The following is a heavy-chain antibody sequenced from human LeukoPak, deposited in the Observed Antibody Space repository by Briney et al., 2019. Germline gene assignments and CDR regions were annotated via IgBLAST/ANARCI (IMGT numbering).Heavy chain of an antibody. J-gene: IGHJ6*03. Sequence: PGGSLRLSCAASGFTFSSYAMHWVRQAPGKGLEWVAFIRFDGSNTHYADSVKGRFIISRDNSKNALYLHMSSLRAEDTAIYYCARDSCSSSVCSFYYYYYYMDVWGKGTTVTVSS. CDR2: IRFDGSNT. D-gene: IGHD2-2*01. CDR1: GFTFSSYA. V-gene: IGHV3-30*04. CDR3: ARDSCSSSVCSFYYYYYYMDV.